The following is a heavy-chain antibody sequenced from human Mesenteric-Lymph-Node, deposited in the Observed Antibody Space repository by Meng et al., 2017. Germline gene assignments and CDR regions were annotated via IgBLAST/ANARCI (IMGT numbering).Heavy chain of an antibody. CDR2: ITSDSKYI. Sequence: GGSLRLSCAASGFRFNTYSINWVRQAPGKGLEWLSSITSDSKYIYYAASVRGRFTVSRENAKHSLYLQMDSLGAEDTAVYYCARGGTQQQRRDAFDIWGQGTMVTVSS. J-gene: IGHJ3*02. D-gene: IGHD5-18*01. V-gene: IGHV3-21*01. CDR3: ARGGTQQQRRDAFDI. CDR1: GFRFNTYS.